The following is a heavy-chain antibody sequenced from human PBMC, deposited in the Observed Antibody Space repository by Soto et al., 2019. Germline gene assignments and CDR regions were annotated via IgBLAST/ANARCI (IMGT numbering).Heavy chain of an antibody. Sequence: SETLSLTCTVSGGSFSSGDYYWRCLRQPPGKGLVGIGFIYYSGSTYYNTSLKSRVTISVDTSKNQFSLKLSSVTAADTAVYYCARDESDRSRRFLGSGSYYNLGFDYWGQGTQVTVSS. CDR2: IYYSGST. CDR1: GGSFSSGDYY. CDR3: ARDESDRSRRFLGSGSYYNLGFDY. J-gene: IGHJ4*02. D-gene: IGHD3-10*01. V-gene: IGHV4-30-4*01.